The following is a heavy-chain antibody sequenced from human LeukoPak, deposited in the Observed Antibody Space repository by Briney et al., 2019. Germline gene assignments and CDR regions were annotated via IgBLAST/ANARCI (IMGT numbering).Heavy chain of an antibody. J-gene: IGHJ4*02. CDR3: ARVMPYSGSYYASPVGVVPQYFDY. V-gene: IGHV4-34*01. CDR2: INHSGST. CDR1: GGSFSGHY. Sequence: KASETLSLTCAVYGGSFSGHYWSWIRQPPGKGLEWIGEINHSGSTNYNPSLKSRVTISVDTSKNQFSLKLSSVTAADTAVYYCARVMPYSGSYYASPVGVVPQYFDYWGQGTLVTVSS. D-gene: IGHD1-26*01.